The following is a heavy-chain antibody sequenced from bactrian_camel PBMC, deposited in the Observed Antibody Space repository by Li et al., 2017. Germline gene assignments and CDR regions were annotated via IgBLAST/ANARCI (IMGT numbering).Heavy chain of an antibody. Sequence: HVQLVESGGGSVQAGGSLKLSCVVSEYAYMRHCLGWFRQAPGEERDGVAATDSGGATSYANSVKGQFTVSKDGAKNTLYLQMNNLEPEDTATYYCAAAISDLPVDVVATLGHWSFSYWGPGTQVTVS. J-gene: IGHJ4*01. CDR3: AAAISDLPVDVVATLGHWSFSY. D-gene: IGHD1*01. V-gene: IGHV3S26*01. CDR2: TDSGGAT. CDR1: EYAYMRHC.